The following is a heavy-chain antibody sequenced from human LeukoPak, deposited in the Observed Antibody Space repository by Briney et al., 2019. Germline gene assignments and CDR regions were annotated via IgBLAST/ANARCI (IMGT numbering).Heavy chain of an antibody. CDR2: INPSGGST. CDR1: GYTFTSYY. CDR3: ARVLRLGELSSDAFDI. D-gene: IGHD3-16*02. V-gene: IGHV1-46*01. J-gene: IGHJ3*02. Sequence: APVKVSCKASGYTFTSYYMHWVRQAPGQGLEWMGIINPSGGSTSYAQKFQGRVTMTRDTSTSTVYMELSSLRSEDTAVYYCARVLRLGELSSDAFDIWGQGTMVTVSS.